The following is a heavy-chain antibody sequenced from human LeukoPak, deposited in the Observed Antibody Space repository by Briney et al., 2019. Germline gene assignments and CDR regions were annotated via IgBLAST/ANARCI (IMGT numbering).Heavy chain of an antibody. J-gene: IGHJ3*02. Sequence: GESLKISCKGSGYSFTSYWIGWVRQMPGKGLEWMGIIYPGDSDTRYSPSFQGQVTISADKSIRTAYLQWSSLTASDTAMYYCAREVVPAALNAFDIWGQGTMVTVSS. CDR1: GYSFTSYW. CDR2: IYPGDSDT. D-gene: IGHD2-2*01. V-gene: IGHV5-51*01. CDR3: AREVVPAALNAFDI.